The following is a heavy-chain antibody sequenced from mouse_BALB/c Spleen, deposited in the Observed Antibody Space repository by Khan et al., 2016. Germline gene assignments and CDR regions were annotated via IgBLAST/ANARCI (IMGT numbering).Heavy chain of an antibody. CDR1: GFTFSRYA. Sequence: EVELVESGGGLVKPGGSLKLSFAASGFTFSRYAMSWVRQTPEKRLEWVASISSGGSTYYPDSVKGRFTISRDNARNILYLQMSSLRSEDTAMYYCARERGYWGQGTTLTVSS. CDR3: ARERGY. CDR2: ISSGGST. J-gene: IGHJ2*01. V-gene: IGHV5-6-5*01.